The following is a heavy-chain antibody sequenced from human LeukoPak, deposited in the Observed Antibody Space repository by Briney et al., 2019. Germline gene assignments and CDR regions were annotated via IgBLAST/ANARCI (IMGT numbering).Heavy chain of an antibody. V-gene: IGHV3-30-3*01. J-gene: IGHJ5*02. CDR3: ARVRCSSTSCHAWFDP. CDR2: ISYDGSNK. D-gene: IGHD2-2*01. CDR1: GFTFSSYA. Sequence: PGRSLRLSCAASGFTFSSYAMHWVRQAPGKGLEWVAVISYDGSNKYYADSVKGRFTISRDNSKNTLYLQMNSLRAEDTAVYYCARVRCSSTSCHAWFDPWGQGTLVTVSS.